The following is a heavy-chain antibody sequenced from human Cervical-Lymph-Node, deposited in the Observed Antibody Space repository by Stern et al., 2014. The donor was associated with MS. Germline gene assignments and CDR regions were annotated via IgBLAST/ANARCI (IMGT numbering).Heavy chain of an antibody. J-gene: IGHJ4*02. CDR3: ARDRQTYYYDSSGYFAFDY. CDR2: IIPIFGTA. D-gene: IGHD3-22*01. CDR1: GGTFSSYA. V-gene: IGHV1-69*06. Sequence: QVQLVQSGAEVKKPGSSVKVSCKASGGTFSSYAISWVRQAPGQGLEWMGGIIPIFGTANYAQKFQGRVTITADKSTSTAYMELSSLRSEDTAVYYCARDRQTYYYDSSGYFAFDYWGQGTLVTVSS.